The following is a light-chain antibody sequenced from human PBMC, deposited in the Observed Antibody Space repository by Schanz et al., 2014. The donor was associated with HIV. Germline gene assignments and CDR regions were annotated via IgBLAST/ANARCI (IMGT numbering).Light chain of an antibody. CDR2: DVT. J-gene: IGLJ1*01. V-gene: IGLV2-14*03. Sequence: QSALTQPASVSGSPGQSITISCTGTDTDIGGHDYVSWYQQHPDKAPKLLIYDVTHRPSVTPRRFSGSKSGNSAFLTISGLQAEDEADYYCSSYTSSGTQVFGTGTKLTVL. CDR3: SSYTSSGTQV. CDR1: DTDIGGHDY.